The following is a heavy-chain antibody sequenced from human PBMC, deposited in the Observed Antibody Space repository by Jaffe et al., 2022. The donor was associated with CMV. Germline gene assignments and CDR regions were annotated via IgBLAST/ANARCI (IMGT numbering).Heavy chain of an antibody. V-gene: IGHV1-18*04. Sequence: QVQLVQSGAEVKKPGASVKVSCKASGYTFTSYGISWVRQAPGQGLEWMGWISAYNGNTNYAQKLQGRVTMTTDTSTSTAYMELRSLRSDDTAVYYCARAKPPQPGYSSSWRNWFDPWGQGTLVTVSS. D-gene: IGHD6-13*01. CDR2: ISAYNGNT. CDR1: GYTFTSYG. J-gene: IGHJ5*02. CDR3: ARAKPPQPGYSSSWRNWFDP.